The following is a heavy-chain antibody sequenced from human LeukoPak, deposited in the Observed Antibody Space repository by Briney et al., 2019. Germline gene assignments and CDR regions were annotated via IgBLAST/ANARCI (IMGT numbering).Heavy chain of an antibody. J-gene: IGHJ5*02. Sequence: SETLSLTCTVSGGSISSGGYYWSWIRQHPGKGLKWIGYIYYSGSTYYNPSLKSRVTISVDTSKNQFSLKLSSVTAADTAVYYCARMVESGQLAESEWFDPWGQGTLVTVSS. CDR1: GGSISSGGYY. CDR2: IYYSGST. V-gene: IGHV4-31*03. D-gene: IGHD6-6*01. CDR3: ARMVESGQLAESEWFDP.